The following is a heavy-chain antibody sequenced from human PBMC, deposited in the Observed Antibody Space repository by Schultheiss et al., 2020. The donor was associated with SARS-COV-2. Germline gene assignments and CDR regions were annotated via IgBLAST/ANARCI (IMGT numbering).Heavy chain of an antibody. Sequence: GGSLRLSCAASGFTFSSYAMHWVRQAPGKGLEWVAVISYDGSKKYYADSVKGRFTISRDNSKDMLYLQMNSLRAEDTAVYYCARNSGSYSGYWGQGTLVTVSS. V-gene: IGHV3-30*07. CDR1: GFTFSSYA. CDR2: ISYDGSKK. J-gene: IGHJ4*02. D-gene: IGHD1-26*01. CDR3: ARNSGSYSGY.